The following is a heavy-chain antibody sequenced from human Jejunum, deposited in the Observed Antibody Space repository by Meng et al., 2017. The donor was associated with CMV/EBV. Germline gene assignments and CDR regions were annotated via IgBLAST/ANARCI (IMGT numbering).Heavy chain of an antibody. CDR3: ARGARTSIQPWPARWFPCDN. D-gene: IGHD5-18*01. CDR2: IEPNDGST. CDR1: FTSYY. J-gene: IGHJ4*02. V-gene: IGHV1-46*01. Sequence: FTSYYINWVRQAPGQGLEWMGVIEPNDGSTYYAQKFQGRVIMTRDTSTSTVYMELSSLISEDTAVYYCARGARTSIQPWPARWFPCDNWGQGTLVTVSS.